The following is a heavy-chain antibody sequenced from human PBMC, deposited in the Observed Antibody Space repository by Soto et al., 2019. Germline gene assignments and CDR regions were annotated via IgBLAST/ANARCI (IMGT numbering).Heavy chain of an antibody. CDR1: GFTFSSYA. Sequence: GSLRLSCAASGFTFSSYAMHWVRQAPGKGLEWVAVISYDGSNKYYADSVKGRFTISRDNSKNTLYLQMNSLRAEDTAVYYCARGDDVLLWFGELLSSSYYYGMDVWGQGTTVTVSS. CDR3: ARGDDVLLWFGELLSSSYYYGMDV. CDR2: ISYDGSNK. J-gene: IGHJ6*02. D-gene: IGHD3-10*01. V-gene: IGHV3-30-3*01.